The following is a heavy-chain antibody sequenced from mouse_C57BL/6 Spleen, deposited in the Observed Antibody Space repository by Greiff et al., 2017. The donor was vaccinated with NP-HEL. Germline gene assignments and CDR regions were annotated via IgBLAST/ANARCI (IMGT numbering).Heavy chain of an antibody. CDR3: ARDRGVDGYFFFDY. V-gene: IGHV5-4*01. D-gene: IGHD2-3*01. J-gene: IGHJ2*01. Sequence: EVQVVESGGGLVKPGGSLKLSCAASGFTFSSYAMSWVRQTPEKRLEWVATISDGGSYTYYPDNVKGRFTISRDNAKNNLYLQMSHLKSEDTAMYYCARDRGVDGYFFFDYWGQGTTLTVSS. CDR1: GFTFSSYA. CDR2: ISDGGSYT.